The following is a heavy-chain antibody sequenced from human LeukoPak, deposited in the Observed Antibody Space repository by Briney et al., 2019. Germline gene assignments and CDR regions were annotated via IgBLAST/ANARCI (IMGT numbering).Heavy chain of an antibody. V-gene: IGHV3-7*03. Sequence: GGSLRLSCAASGFTFTYYWMSWVRQAPGKGLEWVANINQDDTQKYYVDSVKGRFTISRDNAKNSLYLQMNSLRAEDTAVYYCAREERLRWTGHWGQGTLVTVSS. CDR2: INQDDTQK. CDR1: GFTFTYYW. D-gene: IGHD4-23*01. CDR3: AREERLRWTGH. J-gene: IGHJ4*02.